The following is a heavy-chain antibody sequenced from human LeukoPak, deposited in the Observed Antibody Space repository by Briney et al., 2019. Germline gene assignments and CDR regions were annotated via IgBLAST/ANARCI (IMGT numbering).Heavy chain of an antibody. V-gene: IGHV3-7*01. Sequence: PGGSLRLSCAASGFTFSSYWMSWVRQAPGKGLEWVANIKQDGSEKYYVDSGKGRFTISRDNAKNSLYLQMNSLRAEDTAVYYCARGSGDVLRYFDWLKAPYYFDYWGQGTLVTVSS. J-gene: IGHJ4*02. CDR1: GFTFSSYW. CDR3: ARGSGDVLRYFDWLKAPYYFDY. D-gene: IGHD3-9*01. CDR2: IKQDGSEK.